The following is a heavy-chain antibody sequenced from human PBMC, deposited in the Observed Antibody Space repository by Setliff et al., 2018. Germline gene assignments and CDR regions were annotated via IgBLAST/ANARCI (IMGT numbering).Heavy chain of an antibody. D-gene: IGHD3-9*01. CDR2: MNPNSGNT. V-gene: IGHV1-8*03. J-gene: IGHJ6*02. Sequence: ASVKVSCKASGYTFTSYDINWVRQATGQGLEWMGWMNPNSGNTGYAQKFQGRVTITTDESTSTAYMELSSLRSEDTAVYYCARPMYDILTGPPYGMDVWGQGTTVTVSS. CDR1: GYTFTSYD. CDR3: ARPMYDILTGPPYGMDV.